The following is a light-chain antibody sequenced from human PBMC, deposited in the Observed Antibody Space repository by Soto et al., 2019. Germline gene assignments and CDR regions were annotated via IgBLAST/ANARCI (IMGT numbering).Light chain of an antibody. CDR3: QQYNNWPIT. J-gene: IGKJ5*01. Sequence: EIVMTQSPANLSVSPGESATLSCRASQSVSSNLAWYQQKPGQAPRLLIYGASTRATGIPARLRGSGSGKEFTLTISSLQSEDFAVDYCQQYNNWPITFGQGTRLEIK. V-gene: IGKV3D-15*01. CDR1: QSVSSN. CDR2: GAS.